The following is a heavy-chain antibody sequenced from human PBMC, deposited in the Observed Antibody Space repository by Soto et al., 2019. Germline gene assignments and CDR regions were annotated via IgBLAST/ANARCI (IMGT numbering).Heavy chain of an antibody. J-gene: IGHJ1*01. D-gene: IGHD3-16*02. CDR2: ISGHKMTT. V-gene: IGHV3-23*01. CDR3: AKRRLNTITSLSDW. CDR1: GFSFSEYG. Sequence: EIQLLESGGGLAQPGGSLRLSCVASGFSFSEYGMSWVRQTPQKTLEWVASISGHKMTTFYPDSVKGRFFISRDNSDNTLHLQMNSLRDDDTAIYYCAKRRLNTITSLSDWWGQGVQVTVSS.